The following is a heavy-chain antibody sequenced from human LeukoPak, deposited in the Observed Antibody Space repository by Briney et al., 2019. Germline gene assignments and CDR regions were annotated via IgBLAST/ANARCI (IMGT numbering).Heavy chain of an antibody. CDR3: ARQFDP. J-gene: IGHJ5*02. V-gene: IGHV4-59*01. CDR1: GGXIXXXY. CDR2: IYYXGST. Sequence: SETLSLTCTVXGGXIXXXYXXXXXXPPGXGLEWIXLIYYXGSTNYNPSLKSRVTISVDTSKNQFSLKLTSVTSADTAVYYCARQFDPWGQGTLVTVSS.